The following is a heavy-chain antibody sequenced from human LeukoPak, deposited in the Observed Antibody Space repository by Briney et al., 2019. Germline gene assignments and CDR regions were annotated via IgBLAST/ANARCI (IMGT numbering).Heavy chain of an antibody. CDR2: ISWNSGGI. J-gene: IGHJ4*02. D-gene: IGHD6-13*01. V-gene: IGHV3-9*01. CDR1: GFTFDDYA. Sequence: GRSLRLSCAASGFTFDDYAMHWVRHAPGKGLEWVSGISWNSGGIGYADSVKGRFTISRDNAKNSLYLQMNSLRAEDTALYYCAKASWYKNYFDYWGQGTLVTVSS. CDR3: AKASWYKNYFDY.